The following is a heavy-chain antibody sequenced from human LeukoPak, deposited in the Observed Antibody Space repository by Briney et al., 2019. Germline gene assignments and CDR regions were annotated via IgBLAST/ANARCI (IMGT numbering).Heavy chain of an antibody. CDR1: GGSFSGYY. D-gene: IGHD2-2*01. CDR2: INHSGST. V-gene: IGHV4-34*01. Sequence: PSETLSLTCAVYGGSFSGYYWSWIGQPPGKGLEGMGGINHSGSTNYNPSLKSRVTISVDTYKIQFSLKLSSVTAEETAVYYCARGLGSTSCYGACWFDPWGQGPLVTVSA. CDR3: ARGLGSTSCYGACWFDP. J-gene: IGHJ5*02.